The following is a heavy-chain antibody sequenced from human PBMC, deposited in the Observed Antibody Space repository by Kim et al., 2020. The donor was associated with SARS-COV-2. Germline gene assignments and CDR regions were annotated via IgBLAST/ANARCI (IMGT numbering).Heavy chain of an antibody. J-gene: IGHJ4*02. CDR3: ARAPRTQNYYDDYYFDY. Sequence: VKGRFTIARDNAKNTLYLQMNSLRAEDTAVYYCARAPRTQNYYDDYYFDYWGQGTLVTVSS. D-gene: IGHD4-17*01. V-gene: IGHV3-74*01.